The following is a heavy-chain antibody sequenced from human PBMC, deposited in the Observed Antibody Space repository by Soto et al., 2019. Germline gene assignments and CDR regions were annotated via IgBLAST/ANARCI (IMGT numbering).Heavy chain of an antibody. CDR3: ARSVEGNYYYYYGMDV. V-gene: IGHV3-30-3*01. CDR2: ISYDGSNK. J-gene: IGHJ6*02. D-gene: IGHD6-19*01. Sequence: QVQLVESGGGVDQPGRSLRLSCAASGFTFSSYAMHWVRQAPGKWLEWVAVISYDGSNKYYADSVKGRFTISRDNSKNTLYLQMNSLRAEDTAVYYCARSVEGNYYYYYGMDVWGQGTTVTVSS. CDR1: GFTFSSYA.